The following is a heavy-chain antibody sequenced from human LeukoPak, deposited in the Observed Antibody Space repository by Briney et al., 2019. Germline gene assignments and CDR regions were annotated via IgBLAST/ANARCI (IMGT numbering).Heavy chain of an antibody. J-gene: IGHJ3*02. D-gene: IGHD1-7*01. CDR2: ISGGGDST. Sequence: QPGGSLGLSCVASGFTFSSYAMTWVRQAPGKGLEWVSTISGGGDSTYYADAVKGRFTISRDNSKNTLYLQMNSLRAEDTAVYYCAKDRDWNYGDDAFDIWGQGTMVTVSS. V-gene: IGHV3-23*01. CDR1: GFTFSSYA. CDR3: AKDRDWNYGDDAFDI.